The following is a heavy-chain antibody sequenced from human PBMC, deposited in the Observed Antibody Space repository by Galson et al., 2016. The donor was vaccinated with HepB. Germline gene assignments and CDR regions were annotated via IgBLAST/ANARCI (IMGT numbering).Heavy chain of an antibody. Sequence: SLRLSCAASGFTLRSYAMTWVRQAPGKGLEWVSTILGSGDPTYHADSVKGRFTISRDNSKDTLYLQMNSLTAEDTALYYCVRRLSGHGFDYWGQGTLVTVSS. D-gene: IGHD6-25*01. CDR2: ILGSGDPT. CDR3: VRRLSGHGFDY. CDR1: GFTLRSYA. J-gene: IGHJ4*02. V-gene: IGHV3-23*01.